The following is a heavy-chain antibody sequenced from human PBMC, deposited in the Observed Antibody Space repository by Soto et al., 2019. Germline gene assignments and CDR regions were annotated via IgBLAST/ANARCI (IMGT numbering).Heavy chain of an antibody. J-gene: IGHJ4*02. Sequence: SETLSLTCTVSGGSISSGDYYWSWIRQPPGKGLEWIGYIYYSGSTYYNPSLKSRVTISVDTSKNQFSLKLSSVTAADTAVYYCARGVGDYGDRILDYWGQGTLVTVS. D-gene: IGHD4-17*01. CDR3: ARGVGDYGDRILDY. CDR1: GGSISSGDYY. CDR2: IYYSGST. V-gene: IGHV4-30-4*01.